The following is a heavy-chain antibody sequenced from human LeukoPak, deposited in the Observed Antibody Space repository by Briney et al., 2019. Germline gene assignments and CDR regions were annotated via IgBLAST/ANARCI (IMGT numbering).Heavy chain of an antibody. J-gene: IGHJ4*02. CDR2: MNGDGSVT. D-gene: IGHD2/OR15-2a*01. Sequence: GGSLRLSCAASGFTFSGSWMHWVRQALGKGLVWVSRMNGDGSVTTYADSVKGRFTISRDNAKNTLYLQMNSLKAEDTAVYHCVSGLMGLSDYWGQGTLVTVSS. CDR3: VSGLMGLSDY. CDR1: GFTFSGSW. V-gene: IGHV3-74*01.